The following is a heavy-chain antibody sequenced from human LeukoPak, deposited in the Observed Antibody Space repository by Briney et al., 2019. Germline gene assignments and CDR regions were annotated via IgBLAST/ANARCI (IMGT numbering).Heavy chain of an antibody. CDR1: QVSFIRSW. CDR2: MDPTGSQK. D-gene: IGHD1-1*01. CDR3: AIWTSGNY. V-gene: IGHV3-7*01. J-gene: IGHJ4*02. Sequence: GGAPRLSCAEPQVSFIRSWRSWVRKDRGKGLEWVANMDPTGSQKRYVDSVRGRFTISKDNPGASLYLDMHSLRAEDTAIYYCAIWTSGNYWGQGTLVTVSS.